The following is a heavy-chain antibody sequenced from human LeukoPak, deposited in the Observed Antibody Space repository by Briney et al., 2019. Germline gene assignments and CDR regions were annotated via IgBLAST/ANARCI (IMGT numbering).Heavy chain of an antibody. J-gene: IGHJ3*02. D-gene: IGHD5-18*01. CDR3: AKWAIQLWLGTHDAFDI. V-gene: IGHV3-30*02. CDR1: GFTFSSYG. CDR2: IREDGSNK. Sequence: PGGSLRLSCAASGFTFSSYGMHWVRQAPGKGLEWVAFIREDGSNKYYADSVKGRFTISRDNSKNTLYLQMNSLRAEDTAVYYCAKWAIQLWLGTHDAFDIWGQGTMVTVSS.